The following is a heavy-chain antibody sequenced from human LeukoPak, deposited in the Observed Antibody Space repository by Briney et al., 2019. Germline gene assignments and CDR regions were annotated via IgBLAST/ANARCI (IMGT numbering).Heavy chain of an antibody. CDR1: GFTFSSYA. D-gene: IGHD4-11*01. J-gene: IGHJ4*02. V-gene: IGHV3-23*01. CDR2: ISASGGST. CDR3: AKDRASNYVPLYFDY. Sequence: QSGGSLRLSCAASGFTFSSYAMSWVRQAPGKGLEWVSTISASGGSTYYADSVKGRFTISRDNSKNTLYLQMNSLRAEDTAVYYCAKDRASNYVPLYFDYWGQGTLVTVSS.